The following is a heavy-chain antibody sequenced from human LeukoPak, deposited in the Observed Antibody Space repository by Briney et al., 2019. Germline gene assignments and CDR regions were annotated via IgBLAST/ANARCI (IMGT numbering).Heavy chain of an antibody. CDR2: IYYSGNT. CDR3: TRTQYCNGGCCYTEVAY. Sequence: PSETLSLTCSVSGDSISSNNYYWGWIRQAPGKGLEWIGSIYYSGNTYYNPSLKSRATIYVDTSKNQFSLRLDSVTAADTAVYYCTRTQYCNGGCCYTEVAYWGQGTLVTVSS. CDR1: GDSISSNNYY. D-gene: IGHD2-15*01. V-gene: IGHV4-39*01. J-gene: IGHJ4*02.